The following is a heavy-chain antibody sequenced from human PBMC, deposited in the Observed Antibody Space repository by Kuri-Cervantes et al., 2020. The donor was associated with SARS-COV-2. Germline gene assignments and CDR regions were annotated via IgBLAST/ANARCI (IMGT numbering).Heavy chain of an antibody. D-gene: IGHD6-19*01. CDR1: GYTFSNYG. Sequence: ASVKVSCKASGYTFSNYGISWVRQAPGQGLEWMGWISAYNGNTNYAQKLQGRVTMTTDTSTSTAYMALRSLRSDDTAVYYCARDRAGAYSSGENDYWGQGTLVTVSS. J-gene: IGHJ4*02. V-gene: IGHV1-18*01. CDR3: ARDRAGAYSSGENDY. CDR2: ISAYNGNT.